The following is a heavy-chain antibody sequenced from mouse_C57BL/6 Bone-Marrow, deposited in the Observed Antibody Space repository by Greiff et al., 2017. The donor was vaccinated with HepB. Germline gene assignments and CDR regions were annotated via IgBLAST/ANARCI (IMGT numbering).Heavy chain of an antibody. D-gene: IGHD2-4*01. CDR2: IDPENGDT. CDR1: GFNIKDDY. CDR3: TRPIYYDYGDV. Sequence: EVKLVESGAELVRPGASVKLSCTASGFNIKDDYMHWVKQRPEQGLEWIGWIDPENGDTEYASKFQGKATITADTSSNTAYLQLSSLTSEDTAVYYCTRPIYYDYGDVWGTGTTVTVSS. V-gene: IGHV14-4*01. J-gene: IGHJ1*03.